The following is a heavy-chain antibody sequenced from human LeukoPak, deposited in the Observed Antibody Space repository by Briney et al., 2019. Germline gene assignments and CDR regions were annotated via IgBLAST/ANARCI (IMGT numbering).Heavy chain of an antibody. CDR3: ARDYGSGSYPH. J-gene: IGHJ4*02. CDR1: GGSISSSGYY. CDR2: IYYSGST. D-gene: IGHD3-10*01. Sequence: SETLSLTCTVSGGSISSSGYYWGWIRQPPGKGLEWIGSIYYSGSTYYNPSLKSRVTISVDTSKNQFSLKLSSVTAADTAVYYCARDYGSGSYPHWGQGTLVTVSS. V-gene: IGHV4-39*02.